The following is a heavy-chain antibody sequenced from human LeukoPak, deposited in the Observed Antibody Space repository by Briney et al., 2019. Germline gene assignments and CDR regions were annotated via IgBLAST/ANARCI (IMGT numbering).Heavy chain of an antibody. V-gene: IGHV1-18*01. D-gene: IGHD2-2*01. CDR2: ISGNSGNT. CDR1: GYSFISYG. J-gene: IGHJ6*02. Sequence: GASVKVSCKCSGYSFISYGINWVRQAPGQGLEWMGWISGNSGNTKYADKFQGRVTVTTDTSTETVYMELRSLRSDDTAVYYCARSGCAVVPIANYHDGMDVWGHGTTVTVSS. CDR3: ARSGCAVVPIANYHDGMDV.